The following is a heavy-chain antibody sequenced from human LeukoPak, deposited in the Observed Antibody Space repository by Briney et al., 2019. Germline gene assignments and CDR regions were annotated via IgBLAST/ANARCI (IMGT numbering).Heavy chain of an antibody. CDR2: ISDNGYDT. D-gene: IGHD1-14*01. Sequence: GGSLRLSCAASGFTFSSSAMTWVRQAPGKGLEWVSAISDNGYDTFYADSVKGRFTISRDNSKNAVYLQMNSLRAEDTAIYYCARGLNNRKSGRRFDVFEIWGQGTMVTVSS. CDR3: ARGLNNRKSGRRFDVFEI. CDR1: GFTFSSSA. J-gene: IGHJ3*02. V-gene: IGHV3-23*01.